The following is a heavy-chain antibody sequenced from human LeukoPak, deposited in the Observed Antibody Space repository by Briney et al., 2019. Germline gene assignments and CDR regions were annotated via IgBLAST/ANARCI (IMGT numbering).Heavy chain of an antibody. Sequence: SETLSLTCTVSGGSICNYYWGWIRQPPGKGLEWIGYIYYSGSTNYNPSLRSRVTMSVDTSKNQFSLKMSSVTAADTAVYYCASGTRGSGTYAFNYWGQGTLVTVSS. D-gene: IGHD3-10*01. CDR1: GGSICNYY. J-gene: IGHJ4*02. CDR2: IYYSGST. CDR3: ASGTRGSGTYAFNY. V-gene: IGHV4-59*01.